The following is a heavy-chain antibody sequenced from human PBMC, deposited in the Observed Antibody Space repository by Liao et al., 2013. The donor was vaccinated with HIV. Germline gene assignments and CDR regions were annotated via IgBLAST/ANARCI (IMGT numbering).Heavy chain of an antibody. CDR3: AREAVAGPPYFDY. CDR1: GVSVTSYS. D-gene: IGHD6-19*01. J-gene: IGHJ4*02. Sequence: QVQLQESGPGLVKPSETLSLTCTVSGVSVTSYSWSWIRLPAGKGLEWIGRIYSSGNTYYNPSLKSRVTISADTSKNQFSLKLSSVTAADTAVYYCAREAVAGPPYFDYWGQGTLVTVSS. CDR2: IYSSGNT. V-gene: IGHV4-4*07.